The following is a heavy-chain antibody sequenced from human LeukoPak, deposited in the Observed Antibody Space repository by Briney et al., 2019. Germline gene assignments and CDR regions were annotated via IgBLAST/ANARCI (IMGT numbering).Heavy chain of an antibody. CDR1: GYSFRSYG. D-gene: IGHD6-19*01. CDR2: ISAYNGNT. V-gene: IGHV1-18*01. Sequence: ASVKVSCMPSGYSFRSYGITWVRQAPGQGLEWMGWISAYNGNTKYAQKLQGRVTMTTDTSTTTAHMELRSLRSDDTAVYYCARDVTVADTWGQGTLVTVSS. CDR3: ARDVTVADT. J-gene: IGHJ4*02.